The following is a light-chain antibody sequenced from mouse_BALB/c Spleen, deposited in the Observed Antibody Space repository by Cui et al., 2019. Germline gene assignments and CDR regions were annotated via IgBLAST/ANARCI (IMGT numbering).Light chain of an antibody. J-gene: IGKJ2*01. CDR3: QQWSSNPYT. CDR2: LTS. CDR1: SSVSY. Sequence: IVLTQSPATMSESPGEKVTMTCSASSSVSYMYWYQQKPRSSPKPWIYLTSNLASGVPARFSGSGSGTSYSLTISSMEAEDAATYYCQQWSSNPYTFGGGTKLEIK. V-gene: IGKV4-68*01.